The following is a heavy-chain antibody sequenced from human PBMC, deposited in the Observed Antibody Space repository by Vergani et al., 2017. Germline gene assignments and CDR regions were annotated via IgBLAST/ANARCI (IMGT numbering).Heavy chain of an antibody. CDR3: ARPQVVGANNWFDP. V-gene: IGHV3-21*01. Sequence: VHLVESGGGVVQPGRSLRLSCVVSGFTSSYYGMHWVRQAPGKGLEWVSSISSSSSYIYYADSVKGRFTISRDNAKNSLYLQMNSLRAEDTAVYYCARPQVVGANNWFDPWGQGTLVTVSS. J-gene: IGHJ5*02. CDR2: ISSSSSYI. D-gene: IGHD2-15*01. CDR1: GFTSSYYG.